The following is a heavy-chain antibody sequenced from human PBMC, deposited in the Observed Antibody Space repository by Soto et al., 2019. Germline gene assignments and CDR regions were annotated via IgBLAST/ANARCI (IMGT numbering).Heavy chain of an antibody. CDR2: IFSSGTT. V-gene: IGHV4-30-4*01. CDR1: GDSISSGNKY. Sequence: SETLSLTCTVSGDSISSGNKYWSWIRQPPGKGLDWIGYIFSSGTTYYNPSLKSRLTMSLDASQNQFSLKLNSLTDADTAVYLCARAPSPSDYYYAMDVWGQGTTVTVSS. J-gene: IGHJ6*02. CDR3: ARAPSPSDYYYAMDV.